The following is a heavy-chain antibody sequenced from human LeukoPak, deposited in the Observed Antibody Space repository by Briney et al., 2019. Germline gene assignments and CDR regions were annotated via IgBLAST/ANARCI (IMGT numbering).Heavy chain of an antibody. Sequence: PGGSLTLSCTASVFTFSSYALSWVRQAPGKGLEWVSAISCTGTTTFYADSVKGRFTISRDNSNNTLHLQMNRLRAEDTAVYYCAITGGGPEDYYHYMDGWGKGTTVTASS. CDR2: ISCTGTTT. J-gene: IGHJ6*03. D-gene: IGHD7-27*01. CDR1: VFTFSSYA. CDR3: AITGGGPEDYYHYMDG. V-gene: IGHV3-23*01.